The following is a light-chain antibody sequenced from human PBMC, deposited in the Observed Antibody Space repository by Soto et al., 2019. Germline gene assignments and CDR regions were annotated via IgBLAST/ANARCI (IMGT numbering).Light chain of an antibody. CDR1: SSNIGADYE. CDR2: GNT. V-gene: IGLV1-40*01. J-gene: IGLJ1*01. CDR3: QSYDNTLKGCV. Sequence: SALPQPPSVSGAPGQGVLISSTGGSSNIGADYEVHWYQQLPGTAPKLLIYGNTNRPSGVPDRFSGSKSGSSASLAITGLQAEDEAEYYCQSYDNTLKGCVFGTGTKVTVL.